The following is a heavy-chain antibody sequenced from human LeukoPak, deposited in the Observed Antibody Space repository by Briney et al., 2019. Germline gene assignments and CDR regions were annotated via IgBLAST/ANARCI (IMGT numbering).Heavy chain of an antibody. CDR3: ASGSGSYFPVY. CDR1: GFTFSRNW. CDR2: INIDGSST. D-gene: IGHD3-10*01. Sequence: GGSLRLSCAASGFTFSRNWMYWVRQAPGKGLVWVSRINIDGSSTSYADPVKGRFTISRDNAKNTLYLQMNSLRAEDTAVYYCASGSGSYFPVYWGQRTRVTVSS. V-gene: IGHV3-74*01. J-gene: IGHJ4*02.